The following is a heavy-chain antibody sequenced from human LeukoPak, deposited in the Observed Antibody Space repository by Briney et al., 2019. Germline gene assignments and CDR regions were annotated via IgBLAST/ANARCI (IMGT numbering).Heavy chain of an antibody. V-gene: IGHV3-30*02. J-gene: IGHJ4*02. D-gene: IGHD1-26*01. CDR3: AKDPRTLVGATRNYYFDY. CDR1: GFTFSSYG. CDR2: IRYDGSNK. Sequence: GGSLRLSCAASGFTFSSYGMHWVRQAPGKGLERVAFIRYDGSNKYYADSVKGRFTISRDNSKNTLYLQMNSLRAEDAAVYYCAKDPRTLVGATRNYYFDYWGQGTLVTVSS.